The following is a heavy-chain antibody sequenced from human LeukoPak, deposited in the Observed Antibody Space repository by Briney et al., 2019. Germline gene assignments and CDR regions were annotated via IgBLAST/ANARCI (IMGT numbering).Heavy chain of an antibody. J-gene: IGHJ4*02. V-gene: IGHV4-59*01. CDR3: ARDPGNWNYEYCFDY. D-gene: IGHD1-7*01. CDR2: IYYSGST. Sequence: SETLSLTCTVSGGSISSYYWSWIRQPPGKGLGWIGYIYYSGSTNYNPSLKSRVTISVDTSKNQFSLKLSSVTAADTAVYYCARDPGNWNYEYCFDYWGQGTLVTVSS. CDR1: GGSISSYY.